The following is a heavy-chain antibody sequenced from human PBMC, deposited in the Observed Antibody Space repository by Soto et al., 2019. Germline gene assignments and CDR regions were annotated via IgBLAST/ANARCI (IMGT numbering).Heavy chain of an antibody. CDR1: GDKFTNYW. CDR2: IHVGTSDI. CDR3: VRMGFSGGGYLSYYYYGMDI. V-gene: IGHV5-51*01. Sequence: PGESLKISCKDSGDKFTNYWIAWVRQMPGKGLEWMGIIHVGTSDIRYSPPFKGQVTISADKSISTAYLQWSSLKASDTAMYYCVRMGFSGGGYLSYYYYGMDIWGQGTTVTVSS. J-gene: IGHJ6*02. D-gene: IGHD5-12*01.